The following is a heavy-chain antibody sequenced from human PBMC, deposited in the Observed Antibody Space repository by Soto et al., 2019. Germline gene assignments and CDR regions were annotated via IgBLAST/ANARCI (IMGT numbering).Heavy chain of an antibody. J-gene: IGHJ5*02. CDR3: ARHGYSSSWSWFDP. V-gene: IGHV4-59*08. D-gene: IGHD6-13*01. Sequence: PSETLSLTGTVSGGSISSYYWSWIRQPPGKGLEWIGYIYYSGSTNYNPSLKSRVTISVDTSKNQFSLKLSSVTAADTAVYYCARHGYSSSWSWFDPWGQGTLVTVSS. CDR1: GGSISSYY. CDR2: IYYSGST.